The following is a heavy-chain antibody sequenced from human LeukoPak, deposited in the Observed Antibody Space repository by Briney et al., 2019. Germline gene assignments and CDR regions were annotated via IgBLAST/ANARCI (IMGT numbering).Heavy chain of an antibody. J-gene: IGHJ4*02. CDR1: GGSISSSSYY. CDR3: ARQDDFWSGYYRFDY. Sequence: SETLSLTCTVSGGSISSSSYYWGWIRQPPGKGLEWIGSIYYSGSTYYNPSLKSRVTISVDTSKNQFSLKLSSVTAADTAVYYCARQDDFWSGYYRFDYWGQGTLVTVSS. D-gene: IGHD3-3*01. CDR2: IYYSGST. V-gene: IGHV4-39*01.